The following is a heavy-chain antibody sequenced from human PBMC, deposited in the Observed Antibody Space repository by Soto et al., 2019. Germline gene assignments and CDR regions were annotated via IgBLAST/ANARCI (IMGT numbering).Heavy chain of an antibody. CDR3: ARDAY. CDR2: IKQDGSEK. V-gene: IGHV3-7*01. Sequence: PGGSLRLSCAASGFTFNNYFMSWVRQAPGKGLEWVASIKQDGSEKYYVASVKGRFAISRDNAKKSLYLQMNSLRAEDTAVYYCARDAYWGLGTLVTVSS. J-gene: IGHJ4*02. CDR1: GFTFNNYF.